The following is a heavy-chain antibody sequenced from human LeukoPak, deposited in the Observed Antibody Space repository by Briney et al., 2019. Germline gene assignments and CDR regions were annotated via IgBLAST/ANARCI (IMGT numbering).Heavy chain of an antibody. CDR2: ISSNGGRT. CDR3: ARWYNSLDV. Sequence: PGGSLRLSCAASGFSFRSSAIHWVRQAPGKGLEYVSGISSNGGRTYYANSVKGRFTISRDNSKNTLYLQMGSLRAEDVAVYYCARWYNSLDVWGQGTTVTISS. J-gene: IGHJ6*02. D-gene: IGHD1-1*01. V-gene: IGHV3-64*01. CDR1: GFSFRSSA.